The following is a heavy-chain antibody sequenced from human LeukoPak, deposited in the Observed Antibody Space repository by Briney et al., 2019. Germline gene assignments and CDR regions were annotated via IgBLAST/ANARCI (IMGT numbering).Heavy chain of an antibody. J-gene: IGHJ6*03. V-gene: IGHV1-69-2*01. CDR3: ATKVRGTRSGSYYYYYYMDV. Sequence: ASVKISCKASGYTFTDYYMHWVQQAPGKGLEWMGRVDPEDGETIYAEKFQGRVTITADTSTDTAYMELSSLRSEDTAVYYCATKVRGTRSGSYYYYYYMDVWGKGTTVTVSS. D-gene: IGHD1-26*01. CDR2: VDPEDGET. CDR1: GYTFTDYY.